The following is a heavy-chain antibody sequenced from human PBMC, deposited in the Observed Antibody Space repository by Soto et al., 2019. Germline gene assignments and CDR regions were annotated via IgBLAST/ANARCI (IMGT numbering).Heavy chain of an antibody. D-gene: IGHD3-9*01. CDR3: AKDLSYDILTGYYDSSGFDY. V-gene: IGHV3-23*01. CDR2: ISGSGGST. CDR1: GFTFSSYA. J-gene: IGHJ4*02. Sequence: GGSLRLSCAASGFTFSSYAMSWVRQAPGKGLEWVSAISGSGGSTYYADSVKGRFTISRDNSKNTLYLQMNSLRAEDTAVYYCAKDLSYDILTGYYDSSGFDYWGQGTLVTVSS.